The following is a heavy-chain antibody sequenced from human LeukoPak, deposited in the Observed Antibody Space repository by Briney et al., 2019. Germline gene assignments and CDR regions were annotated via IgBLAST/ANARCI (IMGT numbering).Heavy chain of an antibody. CDR1: GGTFSSYA. Sequence: SVKVSCKAPGGTFSSYAISWVRQAPGQGLEWMGRIIPILGIANYAQKFQGRVTITADKSTSTAYMELSSLRSEDTAVYYCARDRGRWLSAFDIWGQGTMVTVSS. CDR3: ARDRGRWLSAFDI. J-gene: IGHJ3*02. CDR2: IIPILGIA. D-gene: IGHD4-23*01. V-gene: IGHV1-69*04.